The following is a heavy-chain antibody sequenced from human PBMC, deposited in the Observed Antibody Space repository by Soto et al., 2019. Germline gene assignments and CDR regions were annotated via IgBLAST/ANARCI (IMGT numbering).Heavy chain of an antibody. J-gene: IGHJ4*02. CDR1: GFTLSYYW. D-gene: IGHD2-15*01. CDR3: ARDCSGGSCQY. CDR2: IKEDGSEK. Sequence: GSLRLSCAASGFTLSYYWMSWVRQAPGKGLEWVANIKEDGSEKYYVDSVKGRFTISRDNAQNSVFLQMNGLRVEDTAIYYCARDCSGGSCQYWGQGTLVTVSS. V-gene: IGHV3-7*01.